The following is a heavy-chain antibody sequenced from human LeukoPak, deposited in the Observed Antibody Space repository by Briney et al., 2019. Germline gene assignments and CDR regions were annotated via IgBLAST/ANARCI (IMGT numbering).Heavy chain of an antibody. CDR3: AKDLSALVYGSFDP. D-gene: IGHD2/OR15-2a*01. CDR1: GFTFSRYA. CDR2: ISGSGGST. J-gene: IGHJ5*02. V-gene: IGHV3-23*01. Sequence: GGSLRLSCAASGFTFSRYAMYWVRQAPGKGLEWVSAISGSGGSTYYADSVKGRFTISRDNSKNTLYLQMNSLRAEDTAVYYCAKDLSALVYGSFDPWGQGTLVTASS.